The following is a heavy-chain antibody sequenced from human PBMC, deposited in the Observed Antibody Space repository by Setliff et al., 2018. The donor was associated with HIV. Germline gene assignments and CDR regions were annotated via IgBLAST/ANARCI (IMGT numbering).Heavy chain of an antibody. V-gene: IGHV4-28*06. D-gene: IGHD3-16*01. CDR2: IYYSGST. J-gene: IGHJ3*02. CDR1: GYSISSSHW. Sequence: PSETLSFTCAVSGYSISSSHWWGWIRQPPGKGLEWIGYIYYSGSTNYNPSLKSRATMSVDTSNNRFSLKLSSVTALDTAVYYCAKTVVGDSYALPNDGFDIWGQGTMVTVSS. CDR3: AKTVVGDSYALPNDGFDI.